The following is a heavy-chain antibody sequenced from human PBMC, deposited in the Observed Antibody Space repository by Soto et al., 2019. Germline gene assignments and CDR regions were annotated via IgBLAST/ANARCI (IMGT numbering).Heavy chain of an antibody. D-gene: IGHD4-17*01. V-gene: IGHV4-4*02. CDR3: AREDGDRGWFDP. J-gene: IGHJ5*02. CDR1: GGSISSSNW. Sequence: QVQLQESGPGLVKPSGTLFLTCAVSGGSISSSNWWSWVRQPPGKGLEWIGEIYHSGSTNYNPALKSLVTISVDKSKNQFSLKLSSVTAADTAVYYCAREDGDRGWFDPWGQGTLVTVSS. CDR2: IYHSGST.